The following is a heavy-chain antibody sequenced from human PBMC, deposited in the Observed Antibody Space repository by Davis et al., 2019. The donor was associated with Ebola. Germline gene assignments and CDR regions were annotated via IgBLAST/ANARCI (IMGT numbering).Heavy chain of an antibody. V-gene: IGHV3-21*04. J-gene: IGHJ4*02. CDR2: ITRGSTDV. CDR3: ARRGYSALD. D-gene: IGHD5-12*01. CDR1: GFTFSSYS. Sequence: GGSLRLSCAASGFTFSSYSMNWVRQAPGKGLEWVSSITRGSTDVYYVDSVKGRFTISRDNAKNSLYLQMNSLRAEDTAVYYCARRGYSALDWGQGTLVTVSS.